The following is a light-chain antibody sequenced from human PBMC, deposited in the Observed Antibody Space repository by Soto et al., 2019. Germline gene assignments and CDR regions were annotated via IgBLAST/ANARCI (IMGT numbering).Light chain of an antibody. V-gene: IGLV2-14*01. CDR1: SSDVGGYNY. Sequence: QSVLTQPASVSGSHGQSITISCTGTSSDVGGYNYVSWYQQHPGKAPKLMIYDVSNRPSGVSNRFSGSKSGNTASLTISGLQAEDEADYYCSSYTSSSTLFGGGTKLTVL. CDR2: DVS. J-gene: IGLJ2*01. CDR3: SSYTSSSTL.